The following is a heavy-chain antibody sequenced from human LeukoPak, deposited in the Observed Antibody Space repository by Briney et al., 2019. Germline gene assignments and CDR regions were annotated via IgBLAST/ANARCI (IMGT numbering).Heavy chain of an antibody. Sequence: SETLSLTCTVSGGSISSGDYYWSWIRQPPGKGLEWIGYIYYSGSTYYNPSLKSRVTISVDTSKNQFSLKLSSVTAADTAMYYCARAYCSGGSCSHSYYYYYGMDVWGQGTTVTVSS. CDR1: GGSISSGDYY. V-gene: IGHV4-30-4*01. J-gene: IGHJ6*02. CDR2: IYYSGST. CDR3: ARAYCSGGSCSHSYYYYYGMDV. D-gene: IGHD2-15*01.